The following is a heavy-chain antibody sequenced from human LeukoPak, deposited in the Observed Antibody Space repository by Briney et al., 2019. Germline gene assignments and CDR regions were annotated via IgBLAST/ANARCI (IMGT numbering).Heavy chain of an antibody. V-gene: IGHV1-18*01. CDR2: ISAYNGNT. CDR1: GYTFTSYG. J-gene: IGHJ4*02. Sequence: ASVKVSCKASGYTFTSYGISWVRQAPGQGLEWMGWISAYNGNTNYAQKLQGRVTMTTDTSTSTAYMELRSLRSDDTAVYYCARDTLFDSSGPEPFDYWGQGTLVTVSS. CDR3: ARDTLFDSSGPEPFDY. D-gene: IGHD3-22*01.